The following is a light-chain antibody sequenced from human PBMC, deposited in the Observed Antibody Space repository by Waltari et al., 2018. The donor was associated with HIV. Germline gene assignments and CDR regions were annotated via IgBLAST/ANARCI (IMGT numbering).Light chain of an antibody. Sequence: QSVLTQPPSASGTPGQRVTISCSGSSSNIGSNYVYCYQHLPGTAPKLLIYRNNQRPSGVPDRFSGSKSGTSASLAISGLRSEDEADYYCAAWDDSLLFGGGTKLTVL. J-gene: IGLJ2*01. V-gene: IGLV1-47*01. CDR1: SSNIGSNY. CDR2: RNN. CDR3: AAWDDSLL.